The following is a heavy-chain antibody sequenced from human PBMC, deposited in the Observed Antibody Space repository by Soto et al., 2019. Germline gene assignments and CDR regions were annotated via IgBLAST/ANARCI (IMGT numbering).Heavy chain of an antibody. D-gene: IGHD3-3*01. V-gene: IGHV4-59*12. CDR3: ARGAGYYDFWSGYYPVDTAMLPFDY. CDR1: GISISSYY. Sequence: WETLSITCTVSGISISSYYRSWIRQPPGKGLEWIGYIYYSGSTNYNPSLKSRVTISVETSKNQFSLKLSSVTAADTAVYYCARGAGYYDFWSGYYPVDTAMLPFDYWGQGTLVTVTS. CDR2: IYYSGST. J-gene: IGHJ4*02.